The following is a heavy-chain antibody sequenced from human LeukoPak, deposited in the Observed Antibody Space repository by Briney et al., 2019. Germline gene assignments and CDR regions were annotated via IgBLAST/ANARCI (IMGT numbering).Heavy chain of an antibody. CDR1: DESFSGYY. CDR2: INHGGST. D-gene: IGHD2-15*01. J-gene: IGHJ4*02. V-gene: IGHV4-34*01. Sequence: SETLSLTCVVYDESFSGYYWTWIRQPPGKGLEWIGEINHGGSTNYNPSLKSRITISVDTSKSHFSLKLTSVTAADTAVYYCARVYCSGGSCYSGFDYWGQRTLVTVSS. CDR3: ARVYCSGGSCYSGFDY.